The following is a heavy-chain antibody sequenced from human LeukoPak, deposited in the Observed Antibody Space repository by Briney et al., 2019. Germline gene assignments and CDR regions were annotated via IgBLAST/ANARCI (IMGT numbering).Heavy chain of an antibody. J-gene: IGHJ4*02. CDR2: INSDGSSR. CDR1: GFTFSNYW. D-gene: IGHD6-13*01. CDR3: ASASSHRIAAGGDY. Sequence: GGSLRLSCAASGFTFSNYWMHWVRQAPGKGLVWVSRINSDGSSRNYADSVKGRFTISRDNAKNTLYLQMNSLRAEDAAVYYCASASSHRIAAGGDYWGQGTLVTVSS. V-gene: IGHV3-74*01.